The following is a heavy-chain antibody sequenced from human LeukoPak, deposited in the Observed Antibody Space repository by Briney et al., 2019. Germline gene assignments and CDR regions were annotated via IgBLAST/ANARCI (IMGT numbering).Heavy chain of an antibody. D-gene: IGHD1-26*01. CDR2: IYYSGST. Sequence: SETLSLTCTVSGGSISSSSYYWGWIRQPPGKGLEWIGSIYYSGSTYYNPSLKSRVTISVDTSKNQFSLKLSSVTAADTAVYYCARGGGVGYYYYFMDVWGKGTTVTISS. J-gene: IGHJ6*03. CDR1: GGSISSSSYY. V-gene: IGHV4-39*07. CDR3: ARGGGVGYYYYFMDV.